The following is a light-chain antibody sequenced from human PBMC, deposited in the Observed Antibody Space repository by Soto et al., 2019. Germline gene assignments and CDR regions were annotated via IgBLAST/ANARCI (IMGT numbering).Light chain of an antibody. V-gene: IGLV2-11*01. J-gene: IGLJ1*01. CDR3: CSYAGSYLYV. Sequence: QSVLTQPRSVSGSLGQSVTISCTGTTSDVGGYNYVSWYQHHPGEAPKLIIYDVNNRPSGVPDRFSGSKSGNTASLTISGLRPEDEADYHCCSYAGSYLYVFGTGTKVTVL. CDR2: DVN. CDR1: TSDVGGYNY.